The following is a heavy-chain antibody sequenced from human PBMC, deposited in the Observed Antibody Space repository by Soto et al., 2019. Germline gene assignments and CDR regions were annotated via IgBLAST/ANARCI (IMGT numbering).Heavy chain of an antibody. V-gene: IGHV4-39*01. CDR3: ATLTYCTNGVCR. D-gene: IGHD2-8*01. J-gene: IGHJ4*02. Sequence: QLQLQESGPGLVKPSETLSLTCTVSGGSISSSSYYWGWIRQPPGKGLEWIGSIYYSGSTYYNPSLKSRVTISVDTSKNQFSLKLSSVTAADTAVYYCATLTYCTNGVCRWGQGTLVTVSS. CDR1: GGSISSSSYY. CDR2: IYYSGST.